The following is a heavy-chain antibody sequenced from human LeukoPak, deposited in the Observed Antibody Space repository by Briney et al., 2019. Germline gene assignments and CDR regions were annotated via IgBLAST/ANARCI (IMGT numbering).Heavy chain of an antibody. D-gene: IGHD3-3*01. V-gene: IGHV1-69*06. J-gene: IGHJ4*02. CDR1: GGTFSSYA. CDR3: ARESWSGYSTFDY. Sequence: GASVKVSCEASGGTFSSYAISWVRQAPGQGLEWMGGIIPIFGTANYAQKFQGRVTITADKSTSTAYMELSSLRSEDTAVYYCARESWSGYSTFDYWGQGTLVTVSS. CDR2: IIPIFGTA.